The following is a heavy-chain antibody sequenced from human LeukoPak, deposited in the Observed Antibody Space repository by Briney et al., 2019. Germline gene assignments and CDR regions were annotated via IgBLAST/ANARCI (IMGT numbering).Heavy chain of an antibody. CDR1: GGSFSGYY. D-gene: IGHD3-3*01. V-gene: IGHV4-34*01. J-gene: IGHJ4*02. CDR3: AREDFGAPFDY. CDR2: INHSGST. Sequence: SETLSLTCAVYGGSFSGYYWSWIRQPPGKGLEWIGEINHSGSTNYNPSLKSRVTISVDTSKNQFSLKLSSVTAADTAVYYCAREDFGAPFDYWGQGTLVTVSS.